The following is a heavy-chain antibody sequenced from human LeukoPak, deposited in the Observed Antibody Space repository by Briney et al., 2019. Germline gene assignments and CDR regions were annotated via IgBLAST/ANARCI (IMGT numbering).Heavy chain of an antibody. CDR2: FDPEDGET. D-gene: IGHD2-2*02. V-gene: IGHV1-24*01. CDR3: ATDLGSRDCSSTSCYTGGYYYMDV. CDR1: GYTLTELS. J-gene: IGHJ6*03. Sequence: GASVKVSCTVSGYTLTELSMHWVRQAPGKGLEWRGGFDPEDGETIYAQKFQGRVTMTEDTSTDTAYMELSSLRSEDTAVYYCATDLGSRDCSSTSCYTGGYYYMDVWGKGTTVTVSS.